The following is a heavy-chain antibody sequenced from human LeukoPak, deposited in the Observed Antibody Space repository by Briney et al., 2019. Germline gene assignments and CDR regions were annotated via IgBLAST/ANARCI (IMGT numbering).Heavy chain of an antibody. CDR1: GFTFSSYA. CDR3: AKVNTATYIIRDAFDI. V-gene: IGHV3-23*01. Sequence: GESLRLSCAASGFTFSSYAMSWVRQAPGKGLEWVSAISGSGVGTYYAGSVKGRFTISRDNSKNTLYLQMNSLRAEDTAVYYCAKVNTATYIIRDAFDIWGQGTMVTVSS. J-gene: IGHJ3*02. CDR2: ISGSGVGT. D-gene: IGHD2-15*01.